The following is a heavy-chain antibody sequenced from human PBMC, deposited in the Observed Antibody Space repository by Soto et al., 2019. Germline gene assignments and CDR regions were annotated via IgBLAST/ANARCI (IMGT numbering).Heavy chain of an antibody. CDR3: AREFGRYYYGSGKIEGFDY. V-gene: IGHV1-69*13. J-gene: IGHJ4*02. CDR1: GGTFSSYA. Sequence: ASVKVSCKASGGTFSSYAISWVRQAPGQGLEWMGGIIPIFGTANYAQKFQGRVTITADESTSTAYMELSSLRSEDTAVYYCAREFGRYYYGSGKIEGFDYWGQGTLVTVSS. CDR2: IIPIFGTA. D-gene: IGHD3-10*01.